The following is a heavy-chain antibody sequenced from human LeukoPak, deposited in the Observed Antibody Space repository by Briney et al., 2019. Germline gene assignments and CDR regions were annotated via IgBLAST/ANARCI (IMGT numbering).Heavy chain of an antibody. CDR3: ARRPDYGDY. CDR2: INPNSGGT. Sequence: PVASVRVSCKASGYYFNDFYMHWVRQAPGQGLEWMAWINPNSGGTKSAQKFQGRVTVTRDTSITTAYMELSSLRSDDTAVYYCARRPDYGDYWGQGTLVTVSS. J-gene: IGHJ4*02. CDR1: GYYFNDFY. V-gene: IGHV1-2*02.